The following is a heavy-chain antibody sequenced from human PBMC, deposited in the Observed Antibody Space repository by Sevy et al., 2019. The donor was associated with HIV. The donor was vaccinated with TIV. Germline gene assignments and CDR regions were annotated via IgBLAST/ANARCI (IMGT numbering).Heavy chain of an antibody. CDR3: ARLLYDFWSGYYSGYYYGMDV. V-gene: IGHV5-51*01. Sequence: GESLKISCKGSGYSFTSYWIGWVRQMPGKGLEWMGIIYPGDSDTRYSLSFEGQVTISADKSISTAYLQWSSLKASDTAMYYCARLLYDFWSGYYSGYYYGMDVWGQGTTVTVSS. CDR1: GYSFTSYW. J-gene: IGHJ6*02. D-gene: IGHD3-3*01. CDR2: IYPGDSDT.